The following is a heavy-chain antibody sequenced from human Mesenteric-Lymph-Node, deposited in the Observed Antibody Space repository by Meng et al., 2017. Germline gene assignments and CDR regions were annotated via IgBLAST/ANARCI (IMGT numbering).Heavy chain of an antibody. Sequence: GESLKISCAVSGFTFSSPWLHSVRQAPGGGMEWVSRCKMDGSSATYADSVKGRFTISRDNAKNTLYLQMNSLRAEDTAVYYCAREGRDSSSCFDYWGQGTLVTVSS. CDR1: GFTFSSPW. V-gene: IGHV3-74*01. D-gene: IGHD6-13*01. CDR3: AREGRDSSSCFDY. J-gene: IGHJ4*02. CDR2: CKMDGSSA.